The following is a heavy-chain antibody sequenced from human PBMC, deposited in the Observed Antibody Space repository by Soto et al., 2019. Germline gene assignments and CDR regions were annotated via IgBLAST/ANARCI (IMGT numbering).Heavy chain of an antibody. V-gene: IGHV4-59*01. CDR3: ARAGAENWFDP. CDR1: GGSINSYY. CDR2: IYYSGSA. Sequence: QVQLQESAPGLVTPSETLSLTCTVSGGSINSYYWSWIRQPPGKGLEWIGYIYYSGSAYYNPSLKSRVTISVDTSNNQFSLKLSSVTAADTAVYYCARAGAENWFDPWGRVTLVTVSS. J-gene: IGHJ5*02. D-gene: IGHD2-8*02.